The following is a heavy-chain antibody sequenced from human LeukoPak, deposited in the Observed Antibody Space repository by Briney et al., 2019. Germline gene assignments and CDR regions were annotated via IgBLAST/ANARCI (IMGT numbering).Heavy chain of an antibody. CDR2: INHSGST. V-gene: IGHV4-34*01. J-gene: IGHJ4*02. CDR3: ARNWKRYYFDY. Sequence: SETLSLTCAVYGGSFSGYYWSWIRQPPGKGLEWIGEINHSGSTYYNPSLKSRVTISVDTSKNQFSLKLSSVTAADTAVYYCARNWKRYYFDYWGQGTLVTVSS. D-gene: IGHD1-1*01. CDR1: GGSFSGYY.